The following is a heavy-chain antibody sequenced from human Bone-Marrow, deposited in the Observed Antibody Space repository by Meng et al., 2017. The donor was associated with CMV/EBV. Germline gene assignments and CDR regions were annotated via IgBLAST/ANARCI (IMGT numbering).Heavy chain of an antibody. D-gene: IGHD6-19*01. CDR3: AKGTTFASGWSDY. Sequence: ASGFTFSNFALHWARQAPGKGLEWVSAISGSGAGTYYPDSLKGRFTISRDNLKNTLSLQMDSLRAEDTAVFYCAKGTTFASGWSDYWGQGTLVTVSS. CDR2: ISGSGAGT. J-gene: IGHJ4*02. CDR1: GFTFSNFA. V-gene: IGHV3-23*01.